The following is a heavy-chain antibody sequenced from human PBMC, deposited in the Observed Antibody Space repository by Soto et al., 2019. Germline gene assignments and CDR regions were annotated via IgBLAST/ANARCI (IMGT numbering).Heavy chain of an antibody. J-gene: IGHJ4*02. CDR2: ISSDGSSK. Sequence: QVQLVESGGGVVQPGRSLTHSCAASGFTFSRIAMHWVRQAPGKGLEWVAVISSDGSSKLYADSVKGRFIVTRDNPKNTLKLHMSSLRVDDTAVEYGARPTVGTFFHALDHWGQGGLVTVSS. D-gene: IGHD4-17*01. CDR1: GFTFSRIA. CDR3: ARPTVGTFFHALDH. V-gene: IGHV3-30-3*01.